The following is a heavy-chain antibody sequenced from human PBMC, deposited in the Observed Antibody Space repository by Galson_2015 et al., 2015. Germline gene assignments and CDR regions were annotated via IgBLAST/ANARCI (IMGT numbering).Heavy chain of an antibody. CDR2: ISWNSGTK. J-gene: IGHJ6*03. CDR1: EFKFADYG. Sequence: SLRLSCAASEFKFADYGMHWVRQGPGKGLEWVSGISWNSGTKNYADSVKGRFTISRDNAKKSVYLQMYSLRVEDTAIYFCAKESLKLATYYMDVWGKGTTVTVSS. CDR3: AKESLKLATYYMDV. V-gene: IGHV3-9*01. D-gene: IGHD3-3*02.